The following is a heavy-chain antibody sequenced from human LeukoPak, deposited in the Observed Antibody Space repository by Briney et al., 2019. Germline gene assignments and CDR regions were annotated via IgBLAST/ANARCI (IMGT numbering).Heavy chain of an antibody. CDR2: ISYDGSNK. Sequence: PGRSLRLSCAASGFTFSSYAMHWVRQAPGKGLEWVAVISYDGSNKYYADSVKGRFTISRDNSKSTLYLQMNSLRAEDTAVYYCARDKFSSTGQYFQHWGQGTLVTVSS. J-gene: IGHJ1*01. CDR1: GFTFSSYA. D-gene: IGHD2-2*01. V-gene: IGHV3-30*04. CDR3: ARDKFSSTGQYFQH.